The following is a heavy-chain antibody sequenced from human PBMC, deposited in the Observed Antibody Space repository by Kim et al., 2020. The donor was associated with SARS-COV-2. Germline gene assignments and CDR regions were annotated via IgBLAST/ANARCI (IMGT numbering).Heavy chain of an antibody. Sequence: GGSLRLSCAASGFSFRGYGMHWVRQATGKGLEWVSGIGTAGDAYYSDSVKGRFTISSDNDKNSLYLQMNSLRAGDKAVYYCARGSAGGWKYSSSWYCLDYWGQGTMVTVSS. CDR3: ARGSAGGWKYSSSWYCLDY. J-gene: IGHJ4*02. D-gene: IGHD6-13*01. CDR1: GFSFRGYG. CDR2: IGTAGDA. V-gene: IGHV3-13*01.